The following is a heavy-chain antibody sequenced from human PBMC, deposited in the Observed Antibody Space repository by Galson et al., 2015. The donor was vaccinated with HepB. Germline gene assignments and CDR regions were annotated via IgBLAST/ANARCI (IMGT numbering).Heavy chain of an antibody. D-gene: IGHD1-26*01. CDR3: ARNSGSYYVKGDHHYYYMDV. CDR2: ISTYNGNR. V-gene: IGHV1-18*01. J-gene: IGHJ6*03. Sequence: SVKVSCKASGYAFTTYGISWVRQAPGQGLEWMGWISTYNGNRNYAQKLQGRVTMTTDTSTSTAYMELRSLRSDDTAVYYCARNSGSYYVKGDHHYYYMDVWGKGTTVTVSS. CDR1: GYAFTTYG.